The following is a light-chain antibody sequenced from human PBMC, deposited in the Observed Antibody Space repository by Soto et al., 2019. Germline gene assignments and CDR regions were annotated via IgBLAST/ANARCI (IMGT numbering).Light chain of an antibody. CDR1: QSVSNKY. J-gene: IGKJ2*01. CDR3: QQYGSSPPYT. Sequence: EVVLTQSPGTLSLSPGERATLSCRASQSVSNKYLAWYHQKPGQAPRLLIFGSSDRATGIPDRFSGSGSGTDFTLTISRLEPEDFAVYYCQQYGSSPPYTFGQGTKLEIK. V-gene: IGKV3-20*01. CDR2: GSS.